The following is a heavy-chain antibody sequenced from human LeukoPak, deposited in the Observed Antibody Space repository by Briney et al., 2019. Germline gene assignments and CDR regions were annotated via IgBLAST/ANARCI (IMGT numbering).Heavy chain of an antibody. CDR3: ATIETDNSGYHWFDP. CDR2: VYYTGST. J-gene: IGHJ5*02. Sequence: PSETLSLTCTVSGGSISSDDYYWAWVRQPPGKGLEWIGIVYYTGSTYYNPSLKSRLIMFVDTSKNQFSLKLSSVTAAHTAVYYCATIETDNSGYHWFDPWGQGTLVTVSS. CDR1: GGSISSDDYY. V-gene: IGHV4-39*01. D-gene: IGHD3-22*01.